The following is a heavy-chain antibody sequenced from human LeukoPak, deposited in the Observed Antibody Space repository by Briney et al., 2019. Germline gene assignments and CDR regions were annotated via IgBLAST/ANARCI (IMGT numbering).Heavy chain of an antibody. Sequence: GGSLRLSCAASGFTFSSYFMNWVRQAPGKGLEWVSGITGSSGRTYYADSVKGRFTISRDNSKNTMYVQMNSLRVEDTAVYYCAKDVDSTMDPNFDYWGQGILVTVSS. CDR1: GFTFSSYF. CDR2: ITGSSGRT. V-gene: IGHV3-23*01. D-gene: IGHD5-18*01. J-gene: IGHJ4*02. CDR3: AKDVDSTMDPNFDY.